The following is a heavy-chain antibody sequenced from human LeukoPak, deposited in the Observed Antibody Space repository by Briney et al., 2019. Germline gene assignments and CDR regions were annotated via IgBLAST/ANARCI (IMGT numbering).Heavy chain of an antibody. Sequence: GGSLRLSCAAPGFTFSNYSMNWVRQAPGKGLEWVSSISSSSSYIYYADSLKGRFTISRDNARNSLYLQMNSLRAEDTAVYFCARGTDSSSWSRDLDYWGQGTLVTVSS. CDR1: GFTFSNYS. J-gene: IGHJ4*02. CDR2: ISSSSSYI. CDR3: ARGTDSSSWSRDLDY. D-gene: IGHD6-13*01. V-gene: IGHV3-21*01.